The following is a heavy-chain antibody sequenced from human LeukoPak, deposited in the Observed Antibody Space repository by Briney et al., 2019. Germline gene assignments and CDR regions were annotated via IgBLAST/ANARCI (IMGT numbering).Heavy chain of an antibody. CDR1: GGSFSGYY. D-gene: IGHD1-26*01. J-gene: IGHJ3*02. V-gene: IGHV4-34*01. CDR2: INHSGST. Sequence: PSETLSLTCAVYGGSFSGYYWSWIRQPPGKGLEWIGEINHSGSTNYNPSLKSRVTISVDTSKNQFSLKLSSVTAADTAVYSCARGQSGGSYDAFDIWGQGTMVTVSS. CDR3: ARGQSGGSYDAFDI.